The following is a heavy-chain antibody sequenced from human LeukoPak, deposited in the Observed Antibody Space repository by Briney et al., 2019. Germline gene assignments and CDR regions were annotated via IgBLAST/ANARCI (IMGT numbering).Heavy chain of an antibody. Sequence: EASVKVSCKASGGTFSSYAISWVRQAPGQGLEWMGWINPNSGGTNYAQKFQGRVTMTRDTSISTAYMELSRLRSDDTAVYYCARDIVMVTYWFDPWGQGTLVTVSS. D-gene: IGHD5-18*01. CDR3: ARDIVMVTYWFDP. V-gene: IGHV1-2*02. J-gene: IGHJ5*02. CDR2: INPNSGGT. CDR1: GGTFSSYA.